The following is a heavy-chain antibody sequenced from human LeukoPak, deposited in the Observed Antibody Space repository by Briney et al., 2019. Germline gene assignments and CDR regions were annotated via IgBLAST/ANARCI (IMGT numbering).Heavy chain of an antibody. V-gene: IGHV4-4*02. CDR1: GDSISSPSW. Sequence: SETLSLTCAVSGDSISSPSWWTWVRQPPGKGLEWIGYIYYSGSTNYNPSLKSRVTISVDTSKNQFSLKLSSVTAADTAVYYCARAGALCSSTSCPRGAFDIWGQGTMVTVSS. J-gene: IGHJ3*02. CDR3: ARAGALCSSTSCPRGAFDI. D-gene: IGHD2-2*01. CDR2: IYYSGST.